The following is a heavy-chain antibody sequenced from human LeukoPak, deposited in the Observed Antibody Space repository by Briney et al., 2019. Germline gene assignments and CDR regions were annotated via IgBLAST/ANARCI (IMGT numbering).Heavy chain of an antibody. V-gene: IGHV1-8*01. CDR2: MSPSSGHT. CDR1: GDTFTNYD. D-gene: IGHD7-27*01. CDR3: ARGPPNWGFDY. J-gene: IGHJ4*02. Sequence: ASVKVSCKASGDTFTNYDINWVRQAAGQGPEWMGWMSPSSGHTGYAQKFQGRVTMTRSTSISTAYMELSSLRSEDTAVYYCARGPPNWGFDYWGQGTLVTVSS.